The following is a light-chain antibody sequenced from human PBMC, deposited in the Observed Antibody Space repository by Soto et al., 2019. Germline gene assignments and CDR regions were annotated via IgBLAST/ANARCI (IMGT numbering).Light chain of an antibody. CDR1: PSVTNY. CDR3: QQRSNWPPIT. CDR2: DAS. V-gene: IGKV3-11*01. Sequence: EIVLTQSPATLSLSPGERATLSCRASPSVTNYLAWYQQKPGQPPRLLIYDASNRATGIPARFSGSGSGTDFALTISSLEPEDFAVYYCQQRSNWPPITFGQGTRLEI. J-gene: IGKJ5*01.